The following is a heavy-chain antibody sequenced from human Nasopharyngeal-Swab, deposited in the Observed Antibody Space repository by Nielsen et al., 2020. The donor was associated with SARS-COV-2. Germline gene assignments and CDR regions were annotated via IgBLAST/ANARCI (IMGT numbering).Heavy chain of an antibody. CDR3: AKDRDSGDDSEEYYHYYGMDV. CDR1: GFTFSNFA. J-gene: IGHJ6*02. V-gene: IGHV3-23*01. D-gene: IGHD5-12*01. Sequence: GESLKIFCAASGFTFSNFAMSWVRQAPGKGLEWVSVISGGSDSTYYTDSVRGRFTISRDNSKNTLNLQMNNLRAEDTAIYYCAKDRDSGDDSEEYYHYYGMDVWGQGAPVTVSS. CDR2: ISGGSDST.